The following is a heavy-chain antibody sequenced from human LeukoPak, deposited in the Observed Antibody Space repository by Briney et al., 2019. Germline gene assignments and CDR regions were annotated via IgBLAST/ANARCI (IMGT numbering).Heavy chain of an antibody. CDR2: IYYSGST. Sequence: SETLSLTCTVSGGSINSYYWSWIRQPPGKGLEWIGYIYYSGSTNYNPSLKSRVTISVDTSKNQFSLKLSSVTAADTAVYYCAGNRGYSYGPHAFDIWGQGTMVTVSS. CDR3: AGNRGYSYGPHAFDI. CDR1: GGSINSYY. D-gene: IGHD5-18*01. J-gene: IGHJ3*02. V-gene: IGHV4-59*08.